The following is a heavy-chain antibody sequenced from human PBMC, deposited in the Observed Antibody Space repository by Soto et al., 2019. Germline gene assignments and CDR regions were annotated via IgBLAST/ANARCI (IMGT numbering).Heavy chain of an antibody. CDR3: ARAAPHMFVPPDTYYSAMDV. V-gene: IGHV4-30-2*01. J-gene: IGHJ6*02. D-gene: IGHD3-10*02. CDR1: GGSISSGGYS. Sequence: SETLSLTCAVSGGSISSGGYSWSWIRQPPGKGLEGIGYSYPSGNTYYNPSLKSRFIISVDRSKNQFSLKLSSVTAADTAVYYCARAAPHMFVPPDTYYSAMDVWGQGTTVTVSS. CDR2: SYPSGNT.